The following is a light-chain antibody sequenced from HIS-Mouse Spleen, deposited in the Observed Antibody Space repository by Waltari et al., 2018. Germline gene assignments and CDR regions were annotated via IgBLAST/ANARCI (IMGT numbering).Light chain of an antibody. Sequence: SYVLTQPPSVSVAPGKTARITCGGNNIGSKSVHWYQQKPGQAPVLVVYDDSDRPSGTPGRFSGSNSGNTATLTISSVEAGDEADYYCQVWDSSSDHVVFGGGTKLTVL. CDR2: DDS. J-gene: IGLJ2*01. V-gene: IGLV3-21*03. CDR1: NIGSKS. CDR3: QVWDSSSDHVV.